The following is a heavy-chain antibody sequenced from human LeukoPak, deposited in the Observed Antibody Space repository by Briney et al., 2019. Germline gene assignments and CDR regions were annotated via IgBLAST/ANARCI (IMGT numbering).Heavy chain of an antibody. CDR2: ISSDGSNE. J-gene: IGHJ4*02. V-gene: IGHV3-30*01. Sequence: GRSLRLSCAASGFSFSSYAMHWVRQAPGKGLEWVSVISSDGSNEYYADSVKGRFTISRDNSKNTLYLQVKSLRAEDTAVYFCARGWSYYYDSSGGLDYWGQGTLVTVSS. CDR3: ARGWSYYYDSSGGLDY. D-gene: IGHD3-22*01. CDR1: GFSFSSYA.